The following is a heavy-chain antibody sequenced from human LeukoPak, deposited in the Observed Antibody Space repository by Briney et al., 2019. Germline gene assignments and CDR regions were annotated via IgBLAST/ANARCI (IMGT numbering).Heavy chain of an antibody. V-gene: IGHV4-59*08. CDR3: ARGGSDYDILTGYSPAFDY. J-gene: IGHJ4*02. Sequence: SETLSLTCTVSGGSISSYYWSWIRQPPGKGLEWIGYIYYSGSTNYNPSLKSRVTISVDTSKNQFSLKLSSVTAADTAVYYCARGGSDYDILTGYSPAFDYWGQGTLVTVSS. D-gene: IGHD3-9*01. CDR2: IYYSGST. CDR1: GGSISSYY.